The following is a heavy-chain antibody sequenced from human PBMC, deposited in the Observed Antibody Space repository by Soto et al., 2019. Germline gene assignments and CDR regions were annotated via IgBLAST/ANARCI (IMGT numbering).Heavy chain of an antibody. Sequence: PSETLSLTCTVSGVSITSYFWSWIRQTPGKGLDWIGSISFSGATYSNPSLKGRAALSVDTSENHLSLTLNSVTSADTAVYFCARDPRDGYKRYFEFWGHGNQVTVSS. CDR3: ARDPRDGYKRYFEF. CDR2: ISFSGAT. D-gene: IGHD5-12*01. J-gene: IGHJ4*01. CDR1: GVSITSYF. V-gene: IGHV4-59*01.